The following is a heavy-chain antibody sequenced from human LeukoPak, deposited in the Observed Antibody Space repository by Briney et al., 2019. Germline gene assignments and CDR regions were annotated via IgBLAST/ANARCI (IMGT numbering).Heavy chain of an antibody. V-gene: IGHV1-2*02. CDR2: INPNNGGT. Sequence: ASVKVSCKASGYTFTGYYMHWMRQAPGQGLEWMGWINPNNGGTNYAQNFQGRVTMTRDTSISTVYMDLTRLRSDDAAMYYCASVYSTGWNFEYWGQGTLVTVSS. D-gene: IGHD6-19*01. CDR1: GYTFTGYY. J-gene: IGHJ4*02. CDR3: ASVYSTGWNFEY.